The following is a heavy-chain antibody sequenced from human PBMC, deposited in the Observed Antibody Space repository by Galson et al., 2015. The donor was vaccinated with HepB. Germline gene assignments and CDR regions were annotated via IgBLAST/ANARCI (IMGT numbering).Heavy chain of an antibody. CDR1: GFTFSSYG. J-gene: IGHJ5*02. CDR2: ISGSGGST. D-gene: IGHD1-1*01. CDR3: ARLNWNDGWAWFDP. Sequence: SLRISCAASGFTFSSYGMHWVRQAPGKGLEWVSAISGSGGSTYYADSVKGRFTISRDNSKNTLYLQMNSLRAEDTAVYYCARLNWNDGWAWFDPWGQGTLVTVSS. V-gene: IGHV3-23*01.